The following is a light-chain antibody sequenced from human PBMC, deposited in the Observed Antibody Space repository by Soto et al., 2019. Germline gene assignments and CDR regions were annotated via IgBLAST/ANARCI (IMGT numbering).Light chain of an antibody. CDR1: QSISSW. CDR3: QQYNSYSR. J-gene: IGKJ1*01. CDR2: KAS. V-gene: IGKV1-5*03. Sequence: QITQSPSTLSASVGGRVTITCRASQSISSWLAWYQQKPGKAPKLLIYKASSLESGVPSRFSGSGSGTEFTLNISSLQPDDFATYYCQQYNSYSRFGQGTKVDI.